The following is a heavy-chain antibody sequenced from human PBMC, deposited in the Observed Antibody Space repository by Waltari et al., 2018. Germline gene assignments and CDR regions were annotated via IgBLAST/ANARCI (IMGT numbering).Heavy chain of an antibody. D-gene: IGHD2-21*01. Sequence: LLVQSGTEVMKPGASVKVSCKISRDAITDHYIPWVRQAPGQGLEWMGWINPNGGATNYAQTFRGTITVTWDTSIITSYMEISGLRSADTATYFCAREYCGGECRLFDYWGQGTRVIVSS. CDR2: INPNGGAT. CDR3: AREYCGGECRLFDY. J-gene: IGHJ4*02. CDR1: RDAITDHY. V-gene: IGHV1-2*02.